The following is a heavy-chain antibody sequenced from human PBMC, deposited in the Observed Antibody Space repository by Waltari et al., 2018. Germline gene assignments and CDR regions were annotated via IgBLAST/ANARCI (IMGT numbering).Heavy chain of an antibody. D-gene: IGHD1-26*01. Sequence: QVQLQESGPGLVKPSETLSLTCSVSGYSISGGYWWGWIRQPPGKGREWIASIYYTGGYTYYNPSLRSRVTISSDTSKNQFSLTLTSMTAADTAVYFCANNEWGLPVSWGQGTLVTVSS. CDR3: ANNEWGLPVS. CDR2: IYYTGGYT. V-gene: IGHV4-38-2*01. J-gene: IGHJ5*02. CDR1: GYSISGGYW.